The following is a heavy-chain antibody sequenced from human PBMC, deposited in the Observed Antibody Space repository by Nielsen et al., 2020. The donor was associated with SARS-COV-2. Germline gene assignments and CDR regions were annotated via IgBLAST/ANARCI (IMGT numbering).Heavy chain of an antibody. J-gene: IGHJ6*03. CDR1: GDSVSSSSAA. CDR2: TYYRSKWYN. CDR3: ARARGAYGDYYYYYTDV. D-gene: IGHD4-17*01. V-gene: IGHV6-1*01. Sequence: SCAISGDSVSSSSAAWNWIWQSPSRGLEWLGRTYYRSKWYNDYAVSVKSRITINPDTSKNQFSLHLNSVTPEDTAVYYCARARGAYGDYYYYYTDVWGKGTTVTVSS.